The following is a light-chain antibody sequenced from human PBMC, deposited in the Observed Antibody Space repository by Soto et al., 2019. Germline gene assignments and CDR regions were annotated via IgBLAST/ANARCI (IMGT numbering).Light chain of an antibody. CDR2: EAS. V-gene: IGKV1-5*03. J-gene: IGKJ1*01. Sequence: DIQMTQSPSTLSASVGDRVTITCRAGQNINSWLAWYQQKPGNAPKLLIYEASNLQSGVPSRFSGSGSGTEFSLTITILQPNDSATYYCQQYNTYSGTFGQGTKVEIK. CDR3: QQYNTYSGT. CDR1: QNINSW.